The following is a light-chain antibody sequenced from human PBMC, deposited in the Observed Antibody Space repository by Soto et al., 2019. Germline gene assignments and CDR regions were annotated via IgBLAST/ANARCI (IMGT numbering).Light chain of an antibody. J-gene: IGKJ1*01. CDR2: DAS. V-gene: IGKV1-5*01. CDR3: QQYNSYLRT. CDR1: QSISSW. Sequence: DIQMTQSPSTLSASVGDRVTITCRASQSISSWLAWYQQKPGKAPKLLIYDASSLESGVPSRFSGSGSGTEFTLTISSLQPDDFATSYCQQYNSYLRTFGQGTQVDIK.